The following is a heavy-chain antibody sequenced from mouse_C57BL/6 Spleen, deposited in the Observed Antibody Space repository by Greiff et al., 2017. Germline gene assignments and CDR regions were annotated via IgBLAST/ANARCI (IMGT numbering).Heavy chain of an antibody. CDR2: IDPETGGT. CDR3: TRWITTVVAYLDY. D-gene: IGHD1-1*01. V-gene: IGHV1-15*01. J-gene: IGHJ2*01. Sequence: QVQLQQSGAELVRPGASVTLSCKASGYTFTDYEMHWVKQTPVHGLEWIGAIDPETGGTAYNQKFKGKAILTADKSSSTAYMELRSLTSEDSSVYYCTRWITTVVAYLDYWGKGTTLTVSS. CDR1: GYTFTDYE.